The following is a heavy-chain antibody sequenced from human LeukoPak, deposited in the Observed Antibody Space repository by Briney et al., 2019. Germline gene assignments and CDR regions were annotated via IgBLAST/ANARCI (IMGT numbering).Heavy chain of an antibody. CDR1: GFTFSSYW. Sequence: PGGSLRLSCAASGFTFSSYWMHWVRKAPGKGLVWDPRINSEGSSTSYADSVKGRFTISRDNAKNTLYLQMNSPRAEDTAVYYCARDLEWFGDVDDYWGQGTLVTVSS. V-gene: IGHV3-74*01. CDR3: ARDLEWFGDVDDY. D-gene: IGHD3-10*01. J-gene: IGHJ4*02. CDR2: INSEGSST.